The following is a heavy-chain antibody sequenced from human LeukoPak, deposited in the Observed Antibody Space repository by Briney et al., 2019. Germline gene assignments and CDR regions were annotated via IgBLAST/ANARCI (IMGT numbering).Heavy chain of an antibody. V-gene: IGHV3-23*01. D-gene: IGHD6-19*01. CDR3: AKDNAAGYSSGWHNY. J-gene: IGHJ4*02. Sequence: GGSLRLSCAASGFSFSSYAMSWVRQAPGKGLEWVSAISGSGGSTYYADSVKGRFTISRDNSKNTLYLQMNSLRAEDTAVYYCAKDNAAGYSSGWHNYWGQGTLVTVSS. CDR2: ISGSGGST. CDR1: GFSFSSYA.